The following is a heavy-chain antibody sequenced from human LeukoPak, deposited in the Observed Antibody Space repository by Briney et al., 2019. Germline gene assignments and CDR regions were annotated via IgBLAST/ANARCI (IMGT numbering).Heavy chain of an antibody. CDR2: ISGSGGSI. V-gene: IGHV3-23*01. CDR3: AKRGAYYYDSSYYYYYYMDV. Sequence: SGGSLRLSCAASGFTFSSYAMSWVRQAPGKGLEWVSAISGSGGSIYYADSVKGRFTISRDNSKNTLYLQMDSLRAEDMAVYYCAKRGAYYYDSSYYYYYYMDVWGKGTTVTVSS. CDR1: GFTFSSYA. D-gene: IGHD3-22*01. J-gene: IGHJ6*03.